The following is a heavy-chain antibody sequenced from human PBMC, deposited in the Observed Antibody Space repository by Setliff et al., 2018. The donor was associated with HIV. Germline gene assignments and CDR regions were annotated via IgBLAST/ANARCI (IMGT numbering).Heavy chain of an antibody. Sequence: GASVKVSCKASGYTFTSYYMHWVRQAPGQGLEWMGIINPSGGSTSYAQKFQGRVTMTRNTSISTAYMELSSLRSEDTAVYYCARAVSEWRQWLVLEWFDPWGQGTLVTVSS. V-gene: IGHV1-46*01. D-gene: IGHD6-19*01. CDR3: ARAVSEWRQWLVLEWFDP. CDR1: GYTFTSYY. J-gene: IGHJ5*02. CDR2: INPSGGST.